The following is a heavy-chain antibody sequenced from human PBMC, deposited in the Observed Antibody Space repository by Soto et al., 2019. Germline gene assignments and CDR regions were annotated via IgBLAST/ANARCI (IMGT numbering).Heavy chain of an antibody. CDR1: GFSFSNYW. J-gene: IGHJ2*01. D-gene: IGHD3-16*01. Sequence: EVQLVESGGGLVQPGGSLRLSCAASGFSFSNYWMSWVRQAPGEGLEWVANIKQDGSEKYYADSVEVRFTISRDNSRKSLALLMNSLRTEVTAVYYCASLYVGGPDWCFGLWGRGTLVTVSS. CDR3: ASLYVGGPDWCFGL. V-gene: IGHV3-7*02. CDR2: IKQDGSEK.